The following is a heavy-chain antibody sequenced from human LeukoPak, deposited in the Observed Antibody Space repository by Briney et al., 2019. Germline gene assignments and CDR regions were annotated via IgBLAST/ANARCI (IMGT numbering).Heavy chain of an antibody. CDR3: ARGDYYGSGSYSTSPDYYYYGMDV. J-gene: IGHJ6*02. V-gene: IGHV1-2*02. CDR2: INPNSGGT. Sequence: GASVKVPCKASGYTFTGYYMHWVRQAPGQGLEWMGWINPNSGGTNYAQKFQGRVTMTRDTSISTAYMELSRLRSDDTAVYYCARGDYYGSGSYSTSPDYYYYGMDVWGQGTTVTVSS. D-gene: IGHD3-10*01. CDR1: GYTFTGYY.